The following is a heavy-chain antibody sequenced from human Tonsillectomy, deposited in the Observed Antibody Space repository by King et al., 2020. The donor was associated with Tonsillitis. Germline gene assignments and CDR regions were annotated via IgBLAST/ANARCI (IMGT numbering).Heavy chain of an antibody. CDR1: GFTFSSYS. D-gene: IGHD3-3*01. CDR2: ISSSSSYI. Sequence: GQLVQSGGGLVKPGGSLRLSCAASGFTFSSYSMNWVRQAPGKGLEWVSSISSSSSYIYYADSVKGRFTISRDNAKNSLYLQMNSLRDEHTAVYYCALGDYDFWSGYYNHYYYGMDVWGQGTTVTVSS. J-gene: IGHJ6*02. V-gene: IGHV3-21*01. CDR3: ALGDYDFWSGYYNHYYYGMDV.